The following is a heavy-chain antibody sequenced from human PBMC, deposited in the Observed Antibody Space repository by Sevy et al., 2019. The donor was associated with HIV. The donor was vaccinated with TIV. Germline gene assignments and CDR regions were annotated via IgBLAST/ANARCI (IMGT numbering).Heavy chain of an antibody. J-gene: IGHJ3*02. CDR3: ARGSTFYSDSSGRVLSVLGALDI. V-gene: IGHV3-53*01. D-gene: IGHD3-22*01. Sequence: GGSLRLSCAASGFTVSSNYMSWVRQAPGKGLEWVSIIFSGGGTYCADSVQGRFTISRDNSKNMVYLQMNSLRAEDTAVFYCARGSTFYSDSSGRVLSVLGALDIWGRGTMVTVSS. CDR2: IFSGGGT. CDR1: GFTVSSNY.